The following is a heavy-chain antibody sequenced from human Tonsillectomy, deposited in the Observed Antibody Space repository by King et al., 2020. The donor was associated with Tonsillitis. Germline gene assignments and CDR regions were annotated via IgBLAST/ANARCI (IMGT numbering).Heavy chain of an antibody. Sequence: VQLVESGGGLLKPGGSLRLACTASGFTFSSYDMHWVRQAPGKGLEWLSYIGFGGSYTDYADSVKGRFTISRDNAKRSLYLLMSSLRAEDTATYFCARPLRPSNEYIWGSPRTPNYRCGMDVWGRGTTVTVSS. V-gene: IGHV3-21*01. CDR1: GFTFSSYD. CDR3: ARPLRPSNEYIWGSPRTPNYRCGMDV. J-gene: IGHJ6*02. CDR2: IGFGGSYT. D-gene: IGHD3-16*01.